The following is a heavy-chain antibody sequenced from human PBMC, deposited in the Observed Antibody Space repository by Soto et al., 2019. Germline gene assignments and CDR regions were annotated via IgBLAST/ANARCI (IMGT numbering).Heavy chain of an antibody. V-gene: IGHV3-7*05. Sequence: GGCLRLSCVTSGLTFSNYGVSWVRQAPGKGLEWVANTNQAGNKKYYVDSVKGRFTISRDNAKNSLYLQMNSLKAEDTAVYYCARDRGSGRYWGQGTLVTVSS. J-gene: IGHJ4*02. CDR2: TNQAGNKK. D-gene: IGHD2-8*02. CDR3: ARDRGSGRY. CDR1: GLTFSNYG.